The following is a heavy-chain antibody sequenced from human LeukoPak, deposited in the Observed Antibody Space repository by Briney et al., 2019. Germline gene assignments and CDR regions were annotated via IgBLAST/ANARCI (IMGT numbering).Heavy chain of an antibody. CDR3: ATSGYDPHYYYYYMDV. CDR2: IYTSGST. J-gene: IGHJ6*03. V-gene: IGHV4-61*02. D-gene: IGHD5-12*01. CDR1: GGSISSGSYY. Sequence: PSETLSLTCTASGGSISSGSYYWSWIRQPAGKGQEWIGRIYTSGSTNYNPSLKSRVTISVDTSKNQFSLKLSSVTAADTAVYYCATSGYDPHYYYYYMDVWGKGTTVTVSS.